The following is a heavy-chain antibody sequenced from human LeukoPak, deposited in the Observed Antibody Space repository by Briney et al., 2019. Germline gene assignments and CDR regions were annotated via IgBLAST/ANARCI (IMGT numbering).Heavy chain of an antibody. CDR1: GDSISSANYY. V-gene: IGHV4-31*03. Sequence: SQTLSLTCTVSGDSISSANYYWSWIRQHPGKALEWIGYIYYSRTTNYNSSLKSRVSISVDTSKNQFSLKLSSVTAADTAVYYCSRYDILTGRSFEYWGQGTLVTVSS. CDR3: SRYDILTGRSFEY. D-gene: IGHD3-9*01. CDR2: IYYSRTT. J-gene: IGHJ4*02.